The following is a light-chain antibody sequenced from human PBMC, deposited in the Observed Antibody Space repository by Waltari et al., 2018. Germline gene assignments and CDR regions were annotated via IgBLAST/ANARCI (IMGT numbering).Light chain of an antibody. CDR3: AAWDDSLSGKV. CDR2: RNN. J-gene: IGLJ3*02. Sequence: QTVLTQPPSASGTPGQRVTISCSGSSSNIGSNLVNWYQQLPGTAPKLLVYRNNQRPSGVPDRFSGSKSGTSASLAIIGLQSEDEADYYCAAWDDSLSGKVFGGGTKLTVL. V-gene: IGLV1-44*01. CDR1: SSNIGSNL.